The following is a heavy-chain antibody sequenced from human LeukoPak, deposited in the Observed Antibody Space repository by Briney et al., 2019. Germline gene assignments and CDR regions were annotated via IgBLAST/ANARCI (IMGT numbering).Heavy chain of an antibody. CDR1: GFTFSGYN. D-gene: IGHD3-10*01. CDR2: IRSSSNYI. CDR3: ARGSLRLRAYYFDY. V-gene: IGHV3-21*01. J-gene: IGHJ4*02. Sequence: GGSLRLSCAASGFTFSGYNMNWVRQAPGKGLEWVSSIRSSSNYIYYADSVKGRFTISRDNAKHSLYLQMNSLRAEYTAVYYCARGSLRLRAYYFDYSGQGTLVTVSS.